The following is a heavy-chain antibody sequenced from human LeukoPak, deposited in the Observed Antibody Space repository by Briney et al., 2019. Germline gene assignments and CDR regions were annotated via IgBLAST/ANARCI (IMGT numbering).Heavy chain of an antibody. Sequence: SETLSLTCTVSGGSISSYYWSWIRQPPGKGLEWIGDIYYSGSIKYNPSLKGRVTMSVDTSKNQFSLKLSSVTAADTAIYYCARENPSGYYNRPIDYWGQGTLVTVSS. V-gene: IGHV4-59*01. J-gene: IGHJ4*02. CDR2: IYYSGSI. CDR3: ARENPSGYYNRPIDY. D-gene: IGHD3-22*01. CDR1: GGSISSYY.